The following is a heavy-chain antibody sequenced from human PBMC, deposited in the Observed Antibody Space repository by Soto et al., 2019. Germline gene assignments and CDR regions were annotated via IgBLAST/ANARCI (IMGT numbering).Heavy chain of an antibody. CDR3: AKEPTSYSGSYFDY. CDR2: IYSGGST. V-gene: IGHV3-53*01. Sequence: PGGSLRLSCAASGFTVSSSYMSWVRQAPGKGLEWVSVIYSGGSTYYADSVKGRFTISRDNSKNTLYLQMNSLRAEDTAVFYCAKEPTSYSGSYFDYWGQGT. CDR1: GFTVSSSY. D-gene: IGHD1-26*01. J-gene: IGHJ4*02.